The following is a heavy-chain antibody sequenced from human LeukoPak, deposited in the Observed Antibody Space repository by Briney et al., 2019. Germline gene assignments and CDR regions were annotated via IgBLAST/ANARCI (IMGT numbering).Heavy chain of an antibody. Sequence: PSETLSLTCAVSGGSISSSNWWSWVRQPPGKGLEWIGEIYHSGSTNYNPSLKSRVTISVDTSKNQFSLKLSSVTAADTAVYYCAREDHCSSTSCQLAGPYNWFDPWGQGTLVTVSS. D-gene: IGHD2-2*01. CDR1: GGSISSSNW. CDR3: AREDHCSSTSCQLAGPYNWFDP. V-gene: IGHV4-4*02. J-gene: IGHJ5*02. CDR2: IYHSGST.